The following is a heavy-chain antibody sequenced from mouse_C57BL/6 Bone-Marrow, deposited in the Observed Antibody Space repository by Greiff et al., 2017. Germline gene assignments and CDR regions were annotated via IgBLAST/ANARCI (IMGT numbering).Heavy chain of an antibody. CDR1: GFSLTRYG. J-gene: IGHJ4*01. V-gene: IGHV2-2*01. Sequence: VKLVESGPGLVQPSQSLSITCTVSGFSLTRYGVHWVRQSPGKGLEWLGVIWSGGSTDYNAAFISRLSISKDNSKSQVFFKMNSLQADDTAIYYCARRGYYSNYHYAMDYWGQGTSVTVSS. CDR2: IWSGGST. D-gene: IGHD2-5*01. CDR3: ARRGYYSNYHYAMDY.